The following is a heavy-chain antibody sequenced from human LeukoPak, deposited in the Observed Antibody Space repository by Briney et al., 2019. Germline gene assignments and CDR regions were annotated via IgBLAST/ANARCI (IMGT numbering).Heavy chain of an antibody. Sequence: PGGSLRLSCAASGXTFSSYGMHWVRQAPGKGLEWVAVIWYDGSNKYYADSVKGRFTISRDNSKSTLYLQMNSLRAEDTAVYYCARARNWNDALDYWGQGTLVTVSS. J-gene: IGHJ4*02. CDR2: IWYDGSNK. V-gene: IGHV3-33*01. D-gene: IGHD1-1*01. CDR3: ARARNWNDALDY. CDR1: GXTFSSYG.